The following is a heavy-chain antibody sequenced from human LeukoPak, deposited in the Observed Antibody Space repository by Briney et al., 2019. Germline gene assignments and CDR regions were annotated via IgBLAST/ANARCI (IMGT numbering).Heavy chain of an antibody. V-gene: IGHV1-24*01. CDR3: ASILYGYGLDV. D-gene: IGHD2/OR15-2a*01. Sequence: GASVKVSCKVSGYTLINLSMHWVRQAPGKGLEWMESSDPHQTNYARNFQGRLTMTEDTSADTAYMELSSLRSEDTAVYYCASILYGYGLDVWGKGTTVTVSS. J-gene: IGHJ6*04. CDR1: GYTLINLS. CDR2: SDPHQT.